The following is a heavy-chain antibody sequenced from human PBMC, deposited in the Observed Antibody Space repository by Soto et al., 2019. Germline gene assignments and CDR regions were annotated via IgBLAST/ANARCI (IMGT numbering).Heavy chain of an antibody. CDR3: ARDLRITIFGVVIFSRYYYYGMDV. J-gene: IGHJ6*02. Sequence: VGSLRLSCAASGFTFSSYWMSWVRQAPGKGLEWVANIKQDGSEKYYVDSVKGRFTISRDNAKNSLYLQMNSLRAEDTAVYYCARDLRITIFGVVIFSRYYYYGMDVWGQGTTVTVSS. CDR2: IKQDGSEK. V-gene: IGHV3-7*03. D-gene: IGHD3-3*01. CDR1: GFTFSSYW.